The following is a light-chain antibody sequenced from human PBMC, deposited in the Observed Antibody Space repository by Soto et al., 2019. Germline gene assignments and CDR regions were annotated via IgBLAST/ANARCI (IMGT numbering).Light chain of an antibody. CDR1: SSDVADYKY. J-gene: IGLJ1*01. Sequence: QSALTQPASVSGSPGQSITISCTGTSSDVADYKYVSWYQHHPGKAPKLMIYEVTNRPSWVSNRFTGSKSGNTASLTISGLQAEDEADYYCSSYTDSSNYVFGTGTKLTVL. V-gene: IGLV2-14*01. CDR3: SSYTDSSNYV. CDR2: EVT.